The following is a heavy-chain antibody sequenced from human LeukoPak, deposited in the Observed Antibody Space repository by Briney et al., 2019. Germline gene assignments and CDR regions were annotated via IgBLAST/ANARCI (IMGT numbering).Heavy chain of an antibody. CDR2: ISDDGSSA. Sequence: GRSLRLSCAASGFTFSSYGMHWVRQAPGKGLLWVSRISDDGSSANYADSVQGRFTISRDNAENSLYLQMNSLRDEDTAVYYCARAMRSGYDYWGQGTLVTVSS. J-gene: IGHJ4*02. CDR1: GFTFSSYG. V-gene: IGHV3-74*01. D-gene: IGHD5-12*01. CDR3: ARAMRSGYDY.